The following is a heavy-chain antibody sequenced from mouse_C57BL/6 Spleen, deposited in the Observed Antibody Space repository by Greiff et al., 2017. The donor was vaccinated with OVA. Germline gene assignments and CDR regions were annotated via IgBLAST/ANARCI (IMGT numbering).Heavy chain of an antibody. D-gene: IGHD1-1*01. V-gene: IGHV1-72*01. J-gene: IGHJ2*01. CDR2: IDPNSGGT. CDR3: ARSLITTVVAPVY. Sequence: QVQLQQPGAELVKPGASVKLSCKASGYTFTSYWMHWVKQRPGRGPEWIGRIDPNSGGTKYNEKFKSKATLTVDKPSSTAYMQLSSLTSEDSAVYYCARSLITTVVAPVYWGQGTTLTVSS. CDR1: GYTFTSYW.